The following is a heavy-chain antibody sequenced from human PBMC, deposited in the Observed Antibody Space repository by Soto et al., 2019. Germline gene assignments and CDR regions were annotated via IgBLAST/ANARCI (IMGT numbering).Heavy chain of an antibody. D-gene: IGHD6-19*01. CDR3: ASTSIAVAGAYGMDV. J-gene: IGHJ6*02. V-gene: IGHV1-69*02. CDR2: IIPILGIA. Sequence: SVKVSCKASGGTFSSYTISWVRQAPGQGLEWMGRIIPILGIANYAQKFQGRVTITADKSTSTAYMELSSLRSEDTAVYYCASTSIAVAGAYGMDVWGQGTTVTVSS. CDR1: GGTFSSYT.